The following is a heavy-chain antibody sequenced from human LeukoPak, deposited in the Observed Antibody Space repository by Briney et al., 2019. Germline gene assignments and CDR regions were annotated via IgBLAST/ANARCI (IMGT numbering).Heavy chain of an antibody. CDR1: GFTVSSSY. J-gene: IGHJ5*02. D-gene: IGHD1-7*01. V-gene: IGHV3-66*01. CDR3: ARDSNFDWFDP. CDR2: IYSGGST. Sequence: GGSLTLSCPASGFTVSSSYMNWVRQAPGKGLAWVSVIYSGGSTYYADSVKGRFTISRDNSKNTLYLQMNSLRAEDTAVYYCARDSNFDWFDPWGQGTLVTVSS.